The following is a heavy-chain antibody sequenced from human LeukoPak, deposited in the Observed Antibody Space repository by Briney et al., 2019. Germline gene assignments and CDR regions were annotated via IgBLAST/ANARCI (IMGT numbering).Heavy chain of an antibody. J-gene: IGHJ4*02. CDR2: ISSDGTNT. Sequence: GGSLRLSCAASGFTFSSHWMHWVRQAPGKGLVWVSRISSDGTNTNYADSVKGRFTISRDNAKNTLYLQMNSLRVEDTAVYYCTRGPPDGSGNYYPGDFWGQGTLVTVSS. V-gene: IGHV3-74*01. CDR1: GFTFSSHW. CDR3: TRGPPDGSGNYYPGDF. D-gene: IGHD3-10*01.